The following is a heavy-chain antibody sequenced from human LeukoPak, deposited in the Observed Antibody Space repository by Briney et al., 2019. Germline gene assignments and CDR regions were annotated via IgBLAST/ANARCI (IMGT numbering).Heavy chain of an antibody. V-gene: IGHV3-21*01. J-gene: IGHJ4*02. CDR2: ISSSSNYI. D-gene: IGHD3-3*01. CDR3: AKSAVRGVPVLGN. CDR1: GFTFSSYS. Sequence: GGSLRLSCAASGFTFSSYSMNWVRQAPGKGLEWVSSISSSSNYIYYADSVKGRFTISRDNSKNTLYLQINSLRAEDTAVYYCAKSAVRGVPVLGNWGQGTLVTVSS.